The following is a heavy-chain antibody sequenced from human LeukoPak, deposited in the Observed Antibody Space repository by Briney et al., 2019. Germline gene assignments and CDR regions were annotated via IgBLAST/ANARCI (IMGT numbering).Heavy chain of an antibody. CDR2: IWYDGSNR. CDR1: GFIFSTFG. J-gene: IGHJ3*02. CDR3: ARERGSGSHYAIDI. Sequence: GRSLRLSCAASGFIFSTFGMHWVRQAPGKGLEWVAVIWYDGSNRNYADSVKGRFTISRDNSKNTVYLQMNSLRGEDTAVYYCARERGSGSHYAIDIWGQGTMVTVSS. V-gene: IGHV3-33*01. D-gene: IGHD3-10*01.